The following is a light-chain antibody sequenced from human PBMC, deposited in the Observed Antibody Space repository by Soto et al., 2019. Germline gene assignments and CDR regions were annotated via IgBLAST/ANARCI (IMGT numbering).Light chain of an antibody. V-gene: IGKV1-8*01. CDR2: GAS. CDR3: QHYYNSPPT. CDR1: HDITSS. Sequence: AIRMTQFPSSFSASIGDRVTITCRASHDITSSLAWYQHIQGRAPKLLISGASNLRFGVPSRFSGSGSGTDFILTISSLQSEDFANYYRQHYYNSPPTFGEGTRVEMK. J-gene: IGKJ1*01.